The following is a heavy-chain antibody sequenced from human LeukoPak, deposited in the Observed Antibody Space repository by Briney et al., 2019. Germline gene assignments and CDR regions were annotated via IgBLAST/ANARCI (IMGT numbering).Heavy chain of an antibody. CDR3: ARDYGAADY. V-gene: IGHV3-7*01. J-gene: IGHJ4*02. CDR2: IKQDGSEK. D-gene: IGHD4-17*01. Sequence: GGSLRLSCTASGFTFSNFWMGWVRQAPGKGLEWVANIKQDGSEKYYVDSVKGRFTISRDNAKKSLYLQMNSLRAEDTAVYYCARDYGAADYWGQGTLVTVSS. CDR1: GFTFSNFW.